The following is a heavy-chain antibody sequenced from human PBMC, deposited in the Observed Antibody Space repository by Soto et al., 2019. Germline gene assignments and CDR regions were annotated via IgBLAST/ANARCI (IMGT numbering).Heavy chain of an antibody. D-gene: IGHD2-2*01. CDR2: MNPNSGNT. CDR1: GYTFTSYD. Sequence: ASVKVYCKASGYTFTSYDINWVRQATGQGLEWIGWMNPNSGNTGYAQKFQGRITMTRNTSISTAYMELSSLRSEDTAVYYCARGGDCSSTSCYPVRYYYMDVWGKGTTVTVSS. J-gene: IGHJ6*03. CDR3: ARGGDCSSTSCYPVRYYYMDV. V-gene: IGHV1-8*01.